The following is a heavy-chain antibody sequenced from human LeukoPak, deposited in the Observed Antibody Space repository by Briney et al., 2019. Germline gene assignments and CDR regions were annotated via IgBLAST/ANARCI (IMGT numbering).Heavy chain of an antibody. CDR2: INHGEST. Sequence: GSLRLSCAASGFTFSNAWMSWVRQAPGKGLEWIGEINHGESTNYNPSLKSRATLSVDTSKNQFSLKLTSVTAADTAVYYCARGRTYYYDTSGYYPSIYYGMDVWGQGTTVIVSS. CDR3: ARGRTYYYDTSGYYPSIYYGMDV. J-gene: IGHJ6*02. D-gene: IGHD3-22*01. CDR1: GFTFSNAW. V-gene: IGHV4-34*01.